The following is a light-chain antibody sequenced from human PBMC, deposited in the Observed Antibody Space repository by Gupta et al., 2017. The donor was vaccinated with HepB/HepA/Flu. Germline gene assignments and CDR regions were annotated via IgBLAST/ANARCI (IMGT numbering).Light chain of an antibody. CDR3: MHSVQTPYT. CDR2: LDS. J-gene: IGKJ2*01. Sequence: DIVMTQSPLSLPVTPGEPASISCRSSQSLLDSNGHNDLDWYLQKPGQSPQLLIYLDSNRASGVPDRFSGSGSGTDFTLKISRVEAEDVGVYYCMHSVQTPYTFGQGTKLQIK. V-gene: IGKV2-28*01. CDR1: QSLLDSNGHND.